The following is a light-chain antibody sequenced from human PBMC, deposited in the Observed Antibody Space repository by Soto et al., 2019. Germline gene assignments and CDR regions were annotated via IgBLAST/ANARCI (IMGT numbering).Light chain of an antibody. J-gene: IGKJ4*01. Sequence: EIVLTQSPATLSLSPGERATLSCRASQSVSSYLAWYQQKPGQAPRLLIYDASNRATGIPARFSGSGSGTDFSLPIISREAEDYAVYYCQQRSNRSPITFGGGTKVEIK. CDR1: QSVSSY. V-gene: IGKV3-11*01. CDR3: QQRSNRSPIT. CDR2: DAS.